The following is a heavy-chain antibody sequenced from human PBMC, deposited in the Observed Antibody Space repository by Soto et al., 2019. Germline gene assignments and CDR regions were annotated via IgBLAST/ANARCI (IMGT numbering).Heavy chain of an antibody. CDR3: AREVLWSRYFDY. J-gene: IGHJ4*02. CDR1: GFIFSNYV. Sequence: ESGGGVVQPGRSLRLSCAASGFIFSNYVMYWVRQAPGKGLEWVAFMSYDGTTKSYADSVKGRFTISRDNSQNTLYLQMNILRPEDTGVYYCAREVLWSRYFDYWGQGTLVTVSS. D-gene: IGHD3-10*01. CDR2: MSYDGTTK. V-gene: IGHV3-30-3*01.